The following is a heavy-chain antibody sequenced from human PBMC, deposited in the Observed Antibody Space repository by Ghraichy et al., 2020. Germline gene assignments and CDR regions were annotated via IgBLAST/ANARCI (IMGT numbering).Heavy chain of an antibody. CDR2: INPNSGAT. J-gene: IGHJ4*02. D-gene: IGHD5-24*01. Sequence: ASVKVSCKASGYTFTGYFMHWVRQAPGQGLEWLGWINPNSGATRYPQKFQGRVTLTTDTPISTAYMELSSLRSDDAAVYFCARGPKHCDRDSCLEFDYWGQGALVTVSS. CDR1: GYTFTGYF. V-gene: IGHV1-2*02. CDR3: ARGPKHCDRDSCLEFDY.